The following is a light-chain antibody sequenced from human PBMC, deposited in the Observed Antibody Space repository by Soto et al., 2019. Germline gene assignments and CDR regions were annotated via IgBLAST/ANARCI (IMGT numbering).Light chain of an antibody. CDR3: QQYETFSGT. Sequence: PRTQSPSTLSASVGDTFTVTWRASQSVSGWLAWYQQKPGEAPKLLIYDASALPRGVPSRFSGSGSGTKVTLTITSLQPDDFATYYCQQYETFSGTFGPGTKVDIK. CDR2: DAS. J-gene: IGKJ1*01. CDR1: QSVSGW. V-gene: IGKV1-5*01.